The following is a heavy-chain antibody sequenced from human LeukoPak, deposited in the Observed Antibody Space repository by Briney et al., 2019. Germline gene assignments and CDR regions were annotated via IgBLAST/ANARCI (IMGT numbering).Heavy chain of an antibody. V-gene: IGHV4-34*01. CDR2: IYHSGSP. Sequence: PSETLSLTCAVYGGSFSGYYWVWIRQPPGKSLEWIGNIYHSGSPYYNPSLRGRVTISVDTSKNQFSLKLSSVTAADTAVYYCARQLGGYGGNSYFDFWGQGTLVTVSS. CDR1: GGSFSGYY. CDR3: ARQLGGYGGNSYFDF. J-gene: IGHJ4*02. D-gene: IGHD5-12*01.